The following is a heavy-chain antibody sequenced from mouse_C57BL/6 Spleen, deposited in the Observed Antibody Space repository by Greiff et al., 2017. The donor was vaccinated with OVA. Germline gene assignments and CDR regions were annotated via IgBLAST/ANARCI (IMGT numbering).Heavy chain of an antibody. V-gene: IGHV1-4*01. CDR2: INPSSGYT. CDR1: GYTLTSYT. D-gene: IGHD1-1*01. CDR3: ARDYGYWYFDV. Sequence: VQLQQSGAELARPGASVKMSCKASGYTLTSYTMHWVKQRPGQGLEWIGYINPSSGYTKYNQKFKDKATLTADKSSSTAYMQLSSLTSEDSAVYYCARDYGYWYFDVWGTGTTVTVSS. J-gene: IGHJ1*03.